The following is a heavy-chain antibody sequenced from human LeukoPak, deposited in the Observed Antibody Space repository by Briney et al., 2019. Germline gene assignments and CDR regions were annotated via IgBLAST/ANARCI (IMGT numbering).Heavy chain of an antibody. J-gene: IGHJ4*02. CDR1: GYTFTGYY. V-gene: IGHV1-46*01. CDR2: INPNRGST. CDR3: ATGGHVRVYDSSAYYGHY. Sequence: ASVKVSCKASGYTFTGYYMYWMRQAPGQGLEWMGIINPNRGSTSYAQKLQGRVTMTRDMSTSTVYMELSSLRSEDTAVYYCATGGHVRVYDSSAYYGHYWGQGTLVTVSS. D-gene: IGHD3-22*01.